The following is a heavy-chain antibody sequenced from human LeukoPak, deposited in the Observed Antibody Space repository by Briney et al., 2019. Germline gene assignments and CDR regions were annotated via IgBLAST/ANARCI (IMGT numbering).Heavy chain of an antibody. Sequence: SETLSLTCTVSGDSISSSSYYWGWIRQPPGKELEWIGSIYYSGSTYYNPSLTRRVTISVHTSKNQFSLKLSSVTAADTAVYYCARDYLGGNPDAFDIWGQGTMVTVSS. V-gene: IGHV4-39*07. CDR2: IYYSGST. CDR1: GDSISSSSYY. J-gene: IGHJ3*02. CDR3: ARDYLGGNPDAFDI. D-gene: IGHD4-23*01.